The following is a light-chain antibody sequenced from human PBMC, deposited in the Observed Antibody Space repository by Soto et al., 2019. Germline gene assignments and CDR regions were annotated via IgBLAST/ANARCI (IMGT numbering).Light chain of an antibody. CDR2: DNN. J-gene: IGLJ1*01. V-gene: IGLV1-51*01. CDR1: SSNIGNNY. Sequence: QSVLTQPPSVSAAPGQKVTISCSGSSSNIGNNYVSWYQQLPRTAPKPLIYDNNKRPSGIPDRFSGSKSGTSATLGITGLQTGDEADYYCGTWDSSLSAYVFGTGTKVTVL. CDR3: GTWDSSLSAYV.